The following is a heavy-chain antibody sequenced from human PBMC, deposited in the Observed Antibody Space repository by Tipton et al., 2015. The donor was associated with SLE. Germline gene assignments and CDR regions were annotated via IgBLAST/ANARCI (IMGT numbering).Heavy chain of an antibody. D-gene: IGHD6-25*01. CDR2: IGKGGDT. CDR1: GFISNYD. Sequence: SLRLSCAASGFISNYDMHWVRQATGEGLEWVAGIGKGGDTYYAGSVKGRFTISRENAKNSVYLQMNSLRVGDTAVYYCTRGASGWDYWGQGTLVTVSS. V-gene: IGHV3-13*01. CDR3: TRGASGWDY. J-gene: IGHJ4*02.